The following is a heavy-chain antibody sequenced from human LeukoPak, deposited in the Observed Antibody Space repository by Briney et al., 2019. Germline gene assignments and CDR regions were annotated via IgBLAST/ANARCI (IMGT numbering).Heavy chain of an antibody. CDR2: IIPILGIA. CDR1: GGTFSSYA. Sequence: SVKVSSKASGGTFSSYAISWVRQAPGQGLEWMGRIIPILGIANYAQKFQGRVTITADKSTSTAYMELSSLRSEDTAVYYCAREDDYYDSSGYYYYFDYWGQGTLVTVSS. CDR3: AREDDYYDSSGYYYYFDY. J-gene: IGHJ4*02. D-gene: IGHD3-22*01. V-gene: IGHV1-69*04.